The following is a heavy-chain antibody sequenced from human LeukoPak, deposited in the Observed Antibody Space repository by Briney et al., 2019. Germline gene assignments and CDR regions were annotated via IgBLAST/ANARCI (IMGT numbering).Heavy chain of an antibody. V-gene: IGHV1-69*05. CDR1: GGTFKTYG. CDR3: ASSRVRGVSFYFDS. D-gene: IGHD3-10*01. CDR2: IIPIFGPA. J-gene: IGHJ4*02. Sequence: ASVKVSCKASGGTFKTYGLSWVRQAPGQGLEWMGKIIPIFGPANYAQKFRGRLTITTDESTSTAYMEVSSLRSEDTAVYYCASSRVRGVSFYFDSWGQGTLVTVSS.